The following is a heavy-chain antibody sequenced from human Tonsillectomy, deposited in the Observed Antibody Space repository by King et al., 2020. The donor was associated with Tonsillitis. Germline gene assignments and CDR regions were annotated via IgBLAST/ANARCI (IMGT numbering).Heavy chain of an antibody. CDR2: IYYSGST. Sequence: QLQESGPRLVKPSETLSLTCTVSGDYISSTSYYWGWIRQPPGKGLEWIGSIYYSGSTYYSPSLKSRVTISVDTSKNQFSLNLSSVTAADTAVYYCARDVLGQDCGFDSWGQGTLVTVSS. CDR1: GDYISSTSYY. V-gene: IGHV4-39*07. CDR3: ARDVLGQDCGFDS. D-gene: IGHD2-21*02. J-gene: IGHJ4*02.